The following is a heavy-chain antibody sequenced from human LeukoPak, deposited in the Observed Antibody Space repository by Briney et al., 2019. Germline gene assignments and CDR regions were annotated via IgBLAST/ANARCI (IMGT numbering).Heavy chain of an antibody. CDR1: GFTFSSYA. CDR2: ISGSGGST. Sequence: GGSLRLSCAVSGFTFSSYAMSWVRQAPGKGLEWVSAISGSGGSTYYADSVKGRFTISRDNSKNTLYLQMNSLRAEDTAVYYCVKDRGGYSYGFDYWGQGTLVTVSS. CDR3: VKDRGGYSYGFDY. J-gene: IGHJ4*02. V-gene: IGHV3-23*01. D-gene: IGHD5-18*01.